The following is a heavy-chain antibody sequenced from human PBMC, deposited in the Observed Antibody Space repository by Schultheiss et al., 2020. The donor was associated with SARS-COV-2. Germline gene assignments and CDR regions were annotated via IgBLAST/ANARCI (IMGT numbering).Heavy chain of an antibody. V-gene: IGHV3-33*08. CDR2: IWYDGSNK. CDR3: ARDNCSYDY. D-gene: IGHD1-20*01. Sequence: GESLKISCAASGFTFSSYGMHWVRQAPGKGLEWVAVIWYDGSNKYYADSVKGRFTISRDNAKNSLYLQMNSLRAEDTAVYYCARDNCSYDYWGKGTLVTVSS. CDR1: GFTFSSYG. J-gene: IGHJ4*02.